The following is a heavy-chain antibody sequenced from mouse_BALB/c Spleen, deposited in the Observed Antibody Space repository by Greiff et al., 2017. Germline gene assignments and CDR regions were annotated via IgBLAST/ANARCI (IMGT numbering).Heavy chain of an antibody. D-gene: IGHD2-4*01. CDR1: GYTFTDYE. CDR2: IDPETGGT. Sequence: VQLQQSGAELVRPGASVTLSCKASGYTFTDYEMHWVKQTPVHGLEWIGAIDPETGGTAYNQKFKGKATLTADKSSSTAYMELRSLTSEDSAVYYSTRGDDYDDYYAMDYWGQGTSVTVSS. J-gene: IGHJ4*01. V-gene: IGHV1-15*01. CDR3: TRGDDYDDYYAMDY.